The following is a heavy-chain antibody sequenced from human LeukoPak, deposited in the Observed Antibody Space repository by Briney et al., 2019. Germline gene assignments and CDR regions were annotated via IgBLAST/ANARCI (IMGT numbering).Heavy chain of an antibody. CDR2: INPNSGDT. J-gene: IGHJ4*02. Sequence: GASVKVSCKASGYTFTGYYMHWVRQAPGQGLEWMGWINPNSGDTNYAQLFQGRVTMTRDTSISTAYMELTRLTSDDTAVYYCARAAWYGGVVGARVYFDYWGQGTLVTVSS. V-gene: IGHV1-2*02. D-gene: IGHD1-26*01. CDR3: ARAAWYGGVVGARVYFDY. CDR1: GYTFTGYY.